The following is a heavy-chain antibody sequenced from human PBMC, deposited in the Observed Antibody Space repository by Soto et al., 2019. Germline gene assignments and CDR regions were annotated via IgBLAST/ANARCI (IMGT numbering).Heavy chain of an antibody. CDR2: IYYSGST. V-gene: IGHV4-31*03. J-gene: IGHJ4*02. D-gene: IGHD3-22*01. Sequence: QVQLQESGPGLVKPSQTLSLTCTVSGGSISSGGYYWSWIRQHPGKGLEWIGYIYYSGSTYYNPSLKSRVTISVDTSKNQFSLKLSSVTAADTAVYYCARVAPYDSSGYYYVNYWGQGTLVTVSS. CDR3: ARVAPYDSSGYYYVNY. CDR1: GGSISSGGYY.